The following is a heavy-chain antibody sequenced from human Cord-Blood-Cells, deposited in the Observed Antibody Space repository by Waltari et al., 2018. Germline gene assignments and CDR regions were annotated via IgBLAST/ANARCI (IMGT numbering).Heavy chain of an antibody. V-gene: IGHV4-34*01. CDR1: GGSFSGYY. CDR3: ARGAWYSSSWYYFDY. D-gene: IGHD6-13*01. CDR2: INHSGST. Sequence: QVQLQQWGAGLLKPSETLSLTCAVYGGSFSGYYWSWIRQPPGKGLEWIGEINHSGSTNYNPPLRSRVTISVDTSKDQFSVKLSSVTAADTAVYYCARGAWYSSSWYYFDYWGQGTLVTVSS. J-gene: IGHJ4*02.